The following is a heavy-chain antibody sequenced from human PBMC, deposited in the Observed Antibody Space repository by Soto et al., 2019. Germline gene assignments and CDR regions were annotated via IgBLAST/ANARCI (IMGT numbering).Heavy chain of an antibody. CDR1: GYTFTGYY. CDR2: INPNSGGT. Sequence: ASVKVSCKASGYTFTGYYIHWVRQAPGQGLEWMGWINPNSGGTNYAQKFQGRVTMTRDTSISTAYMELSRLRSDDTAVYYCARVEHYDFWSGYSNFDYWGQGTLVTVSS. D-gene: IGHD3-3*01. J-gene: IGHJ4*02. V-gene: IGHV1-2*02. CDR3: ARVEHYDFWSGYSNFDY.